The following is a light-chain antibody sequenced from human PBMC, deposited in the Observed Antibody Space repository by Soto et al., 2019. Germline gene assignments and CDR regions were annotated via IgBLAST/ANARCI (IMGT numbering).Light chain of an antibody. Sequence: IQLTQSPPSLSASVGDSVTITCLASQGVSSSLAWYHQQPGKAPKLLIYAATTLQSGVPSRFSGSGSGTDFTLTINSLQPEDFATYYCQQLHSYPFTFGQGTRLEIK. CDR1: QGVSSS. CDR2: AAT. V-gene: IGKV1-9*01. J-gene: IGKJ5*01. CDR3: QQLHSYPFT.